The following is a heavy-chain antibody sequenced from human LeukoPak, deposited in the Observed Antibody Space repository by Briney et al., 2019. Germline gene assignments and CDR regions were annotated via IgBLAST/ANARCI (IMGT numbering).Heavy chain of an antibody. D-gene: IGHD3-10*01. Sequence: ASVKVSCKASGYTFTSYGISWVRQAPGQGLEWIGWISAYNGNTNYAQKLQGRVTMTTDTSTSTAYMELRSLRSDDTAVYYCARDEGYYGSGSRGDYWGQGTLVTVSS. CDR3: ARDEGYYGSGSRGDY. CDR2: ISAYNGNT. CDR1: GYTFTSYG. V-gene: IGHV1-18*01. J-gene: IGHJ4*02.